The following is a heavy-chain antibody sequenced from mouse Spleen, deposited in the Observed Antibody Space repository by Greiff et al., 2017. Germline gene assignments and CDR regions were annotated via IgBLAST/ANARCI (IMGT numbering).Heavy chain of an antibody. CDR1: GYTFTSYT. CDR3: ARRYYGSSYNYFDY. V-gene: IGHV1-4*01. Sequence: VQRVESGAELARPGASVKMSCKASGYTFTSYTMHWVKQRPGQGLEWIGYINPSSGYTKYNQKFKDKATLTADKSSSTAYMQLSSLTSEDSAVYYCARRYYGSSYNYFDYWGQGTTLTVSS. D-gene: IGHD1-1*01. J-gene: IGHJ2*01. CDR2: INPSSGYT.